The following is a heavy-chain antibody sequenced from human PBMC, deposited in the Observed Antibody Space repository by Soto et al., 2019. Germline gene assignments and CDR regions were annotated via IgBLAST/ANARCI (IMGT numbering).Heavy chain of an antibody. CDR1: GFTFDDYA. Sequence: EVQLVESGGGLVQPGRSLRLSCAASGFTFDDYAMHWVRQAPGKGLEWVSGISWNSGSIGYADSVKGRFTISRDNAKNSLYLQMNSLRAEDTALYHCAKVGVWGFDYWGQGTLVTVSS. D-gene: IGHD3-3*01. CDR2: ISWNSGSI. CDR3: AKVGVWGFDY. V-gene: IGHV3-9*01. J-gene: IGHJ4*02.